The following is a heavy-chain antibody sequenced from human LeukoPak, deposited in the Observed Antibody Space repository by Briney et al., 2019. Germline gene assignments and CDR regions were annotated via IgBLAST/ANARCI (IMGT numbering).Heavy chain of an antibody. Sequence: AGGSLRLSCAASGFTVSSNYMSWVRQAPGKGLEWVSVIYSGGSTYYADSVKGRFTISRDNSKNTLYLQMNSLRAEDTAVYYCAGVCSGGSCYGAFDYWGQGTLVTVSS. V-gene: IGHV3-53*01. D-gene: IGHD2-15*01. CDR1: GFTVSSNY. CDR2: IYSGGST. CDR3: AGVCSGGSCYGAFDY. J-gene: IGHJ4*02.